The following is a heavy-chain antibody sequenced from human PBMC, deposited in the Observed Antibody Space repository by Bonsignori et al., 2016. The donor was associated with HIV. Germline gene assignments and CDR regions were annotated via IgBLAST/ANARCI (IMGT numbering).Heavy chain of an antibody. CDR2: IRSKTYGGTA. Sequence: GESLKISCTTSGFTFGDYAMSWVRQAPGKGLEWVGFIRSKTYGGTAEYAASVKGRFTISRDDSKFITYLQMNSLKIEDTAVYYCTGCGGDYYYYYYMDVWGKGTTVTVSS. D-gene: IGHD2-21*01. J-gene: IGHJ6*03. CDR1: GFTFGDYA. V-gene: IGHV3-49*04. CDR3: TGCGGDYYYYYYMDV.